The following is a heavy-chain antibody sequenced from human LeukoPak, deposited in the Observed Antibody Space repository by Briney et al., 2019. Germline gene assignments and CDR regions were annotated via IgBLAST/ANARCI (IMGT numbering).Heavy chain of an antibody. Sequence: PGGSLRLSCVASGFTFSNYGMQCVREAPGKGLEWGTVITGDGSTKFYADSVKGRFTISRDNSRNTLYLQMNSLRAEDTAVYYCARGFYYGMDVWGQGTTVTVSS. V-gene: IGHV3-33*01. J-gene: IGHJ6*02. CDR1: GFTFSNYG. CDR3: ARGFYYGMDV. CDR2: ITGDGSTK.